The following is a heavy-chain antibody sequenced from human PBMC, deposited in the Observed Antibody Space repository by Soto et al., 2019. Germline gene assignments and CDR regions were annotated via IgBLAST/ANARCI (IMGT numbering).Heavy chain of an antibody. V-gene: IGHV4-31*03. CDR2: IYYSGST. Sequence: PSETLSLTCTVSGGSISSGGYYWSWIRQHPGKGLEWIGYIYYSGSTYYNPSLKSRVTISVDTSKNQFSLKLSSVTAADTSVYYCARVYGSGSYYNVYYYYYMDVWGKGTTVTVSS. CDR3: ARVYGSGSYYNVYYYYYMDV. J-gene: IGHJ6*03. CDR1: GGSISSGGYY. D-gene: IGHD3-10*01.